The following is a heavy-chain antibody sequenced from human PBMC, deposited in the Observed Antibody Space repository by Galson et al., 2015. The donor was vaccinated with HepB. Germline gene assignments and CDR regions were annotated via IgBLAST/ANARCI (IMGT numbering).Heavy chain of an antibody. D-gene: IGHD6-13*01. Sequence: SLRLSCAASGFSFSSYGMHWVRQAPGKGLEWVAVIWYDGSNKYLEDSVKGRFTISRDNAKNTLYRQMNNLRAEDTAVYYCARDYASSCYFNHYYGMNFLCQGTTVTVSS. CDR2: IWYDGSNK. J-gene: IGHJ6*02. CDR1: GFSFSSYG. CDR3: ARDYASSCYFNHYYGMNF. V-gene: IGHV3-33*01.